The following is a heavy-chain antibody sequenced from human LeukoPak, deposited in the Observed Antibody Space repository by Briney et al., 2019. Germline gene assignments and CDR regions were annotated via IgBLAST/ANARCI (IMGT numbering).Heavy chain of an antibody. Sequence: GGSLRLSCAASGFTFSNYAMHWVRQAPGEGLEYVSAISSNGGSTYYADTVKGRFTMSRDNSKNTLYLQMGSLRVEDMAVYYCARGFRAYYYYGMDVWGQGTTVTASS. CDR3: ARGFRAYYYYGMDV. V-gene: IGHV3-64*02. CDR2: ISSNGGST. CDR1: GFTFSNYA. J-gene: IGHJ6*02.